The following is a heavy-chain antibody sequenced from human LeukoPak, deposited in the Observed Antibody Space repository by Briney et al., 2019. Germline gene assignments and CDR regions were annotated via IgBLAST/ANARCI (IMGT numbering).Heavy chain of an antibody. CDR3: ASSSTKGGYFDY. D-gene: IGHD2-2*01. J-gene: IGHJ4*02. V-gene: IGHV1-69*13. CDR1: GGTFSSYA. Sequence: SVKVSRKASGGTFSSYAISWVRQAPGQGLEWMGGIIPIFGTANYAQKFQGRVTITADESTSTAYMELSSLRSEDTAVYYCASSSTKGGYFDYWGQGTLVTVSS. CDR2: IIPIFGTA.